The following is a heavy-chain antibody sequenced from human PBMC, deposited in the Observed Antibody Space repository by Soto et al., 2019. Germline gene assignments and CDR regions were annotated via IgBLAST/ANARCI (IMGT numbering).Heavy chain of an antibody. Sequence: SETLSLTCTVSGGSVSSGSYYWSWIRQPPGKGLEWIGYIYYSGSTNYNPSLKSRVTISVDTSKNQFSLKLSSVTAADTAVYYCARDVLDVDTYYYYGMDVWGQGTTVTVSS. V-gene: IGHV4-61*01. CDR1: GGSVSSGSYY. CDR3: ARDVLDVDTYYYYGMDV. CDR2: IYYSGST. D-gene: IGHD5-18*01. J-gene: IGHJ6*02.